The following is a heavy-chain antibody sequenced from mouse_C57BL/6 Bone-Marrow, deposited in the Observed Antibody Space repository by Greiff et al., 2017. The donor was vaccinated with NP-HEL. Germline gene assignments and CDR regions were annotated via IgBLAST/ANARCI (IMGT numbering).Heavy chain of an antibody. J-gene: IGHJ4*01. CDR2: IYPRSGNT. CDR3: ARNYLWPTDY. V-gene: IGHV1-81*01. CDR1: GYTFTSYG. D-gene: IGHD1-1*02. Sequence: QVQLKESGAELARPGASVKLSCKASGYTFTSYGISWVKQRPGQGLEWIGEIYPRSGNTYYNEKFKGKATLTADKSSSTAYMELRSLTSEDSAVYFCARNYLWPTDYWGQGTSVTVSS.